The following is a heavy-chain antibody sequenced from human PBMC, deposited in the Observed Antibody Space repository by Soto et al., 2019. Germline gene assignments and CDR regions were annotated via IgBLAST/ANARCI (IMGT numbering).Heavy chain of an antibody. CDR2: ISWKSASI. V-gene: IGHV3-9*02. D-gene: IGHD2-15*01. Sequence: PGGSLRLSCAASGFTSSSYAMHWVRQAPGKGLEWVSGISWKSASIGYADSVKGRFTISRDNAKNLLYLQMNSLSAEDTALYHCAKSRGGTANGLDVWGQGTTVTVSS. J-gene: IGHJ6*02. CDR1: GFTSSSYA. CDR3: AKSRGGTANGLDV.